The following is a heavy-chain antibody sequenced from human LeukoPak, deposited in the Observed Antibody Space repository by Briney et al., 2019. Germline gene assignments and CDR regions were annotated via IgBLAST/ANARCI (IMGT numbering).Heavy chain of an antibody. Sequence: GGSLRLSCAASGFTFSSYGMHWVRQAPGKGLEWVAVISYDGSNKYYADSVKGRFTISRDNSKNTLYLQMNSLRAEDTAVYYCAKDGYCSGGSCYYFAYWGQGTLVTVSS. J-gene: IGHJ4*02. CDR1: GFTFSSYG. D-gene: IGHD2-15*01. CDR2: ISYDGSNK. V-gene: IGHV3-30*18. CDR3: AKDGYCSGGSCYYFAY.